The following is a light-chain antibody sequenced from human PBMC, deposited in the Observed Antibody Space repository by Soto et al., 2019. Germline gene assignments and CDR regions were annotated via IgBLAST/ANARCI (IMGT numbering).Light chain of an antibody. CDR1: SSDVGGYNY. CDR2: EVS. CDR3: SSYAGSNNFVV. Sequence: QSALTQPPSASGSPGQSVTISCTGTSSDVGGYNYVSWYQHHPCKAPKLMIYEVSKRPSGVPDRFSGSKSGNTASLTVSWLQAEDEADYYCSSYAGSNNFVVFGGGTKLTVL. J-gene: IGLJ2*01. V-gene: IGLV2-8*01.